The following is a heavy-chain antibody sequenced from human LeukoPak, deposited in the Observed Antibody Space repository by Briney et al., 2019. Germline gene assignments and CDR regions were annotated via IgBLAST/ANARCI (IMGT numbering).Heavy chain of an antibody. D-gene: IGHD2-15*01. V-gene: IGHV4-39*01. CDR1: GGSISSSSYY. CDR3: ASLVRDRLLLEQIDY. J-gene: IGHJ4*02. CDR2: IYYSGST. Sequence: SETLSLTCTVSGGSISSSSYYWGWIRQPPGKGLEWIGSIYYSGSTYYNPSLKSRVTISVDTSKNQFSLKLSSVTAADTAVYYCASLVRDRLLLEQIDYWGQGTLVTVSS.